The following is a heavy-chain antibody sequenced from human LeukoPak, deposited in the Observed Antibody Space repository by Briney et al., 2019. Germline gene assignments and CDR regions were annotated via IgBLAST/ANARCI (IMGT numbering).Heavy chain of an antibody. D-gene: IGHD5-18*01. Sequence: GGSLRLSCAASGFTFSSYWMHWVRQASGKGLVWVSRINSDGSSTSYADSVKGRFTISRDNAKNTLYLQMNSLRAEDTAVYYCARGGYSYGSYYYMDVWGKGTTVTVSS. CDR2: INSDGSST. V-gene: IGHV3-74*01. J-gene: IGHJ6*03. CDR1: GFTFSSYW. CDR3: ARGGYSYGSYYYMDV.